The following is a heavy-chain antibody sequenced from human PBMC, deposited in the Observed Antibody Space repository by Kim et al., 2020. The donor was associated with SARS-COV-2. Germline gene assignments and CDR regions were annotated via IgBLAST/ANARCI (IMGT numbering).Heavy chain of an antibody. CDR1: GFSFTNYW. CDR3: ARDGRLTDQSPVAFDI. J-gene: IGHJ3*02. Sequence: GGSLRLSCAASGFSFTNYWMHWVRQAPGKWLVWVSRINTDGSETGYSDSGKGRFTISRDIAKSTLYLQMNSLTAEDTAVYYCARDGRLTDQSPVAFDICGQGTMVTVSS. V-gene: IGHV3-74*01. CDR2: INTDGSET. D-gene: IGHD2-21*02.